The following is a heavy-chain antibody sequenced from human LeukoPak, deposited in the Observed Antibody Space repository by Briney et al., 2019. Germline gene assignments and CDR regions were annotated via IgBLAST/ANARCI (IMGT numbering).Heavy chain of an antibody. CDR1: GGTFSSYA. J-gene: IGHJ4*02. CDR2: IIPILGIA. D-gene: IGHD5-12*01. V-gene: IGHV1-69*04. Sequence: WASVKVSCKASGGTFSSYAISWVRQAPGQGLEWMGRIIPILGIANYAQKFQGRVTITADKPTSTAYMELSSLRSEDTAVYYCARGPSQYSGYPFLDWGQGTLVTVSS. CDR3: ARGPSQYSGYPFLD.